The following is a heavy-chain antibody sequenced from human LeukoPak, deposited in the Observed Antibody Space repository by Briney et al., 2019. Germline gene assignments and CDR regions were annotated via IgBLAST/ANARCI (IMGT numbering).Heavy chain of an antibody. D-gene: IGHD5-18*01. CDR2: VFDSGRT. J-gene: IGHJ4*02. V-gene: IGHV4-59*11. CDR3: TTIKRGNIFGYFDF. CDR1: GGSMTTHH. Sequence: PSETLSLTCTVSGGSMTTHHWNWIRQTPGKGLEWIGYVFDSGRTKENPSLKSRVTLSADTSKNQLSLRLSSVTAADTAVYYCTTIKRGNIFGYFDFWGQGILVTVSS.